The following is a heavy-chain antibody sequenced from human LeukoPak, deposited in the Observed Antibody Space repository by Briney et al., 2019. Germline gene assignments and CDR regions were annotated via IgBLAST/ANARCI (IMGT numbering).Heavy chain of an antibody. CDR2: FYPEDGET. V-gene: IGHV1-24*01. CDR3: ATGSDSRGYYSPTDY. CDR1: GGTFSSYA. J-gene: IGHJ4*02. Sequence: AASVKVSCKASGGTFSSYAISWVRQAPGKGLEWMGGFYPEDGETIYAQKFQGRVTMTEDTSTDTAYMKLSSLRSEDTAVYYCATGSDSRGYYSPTDYWGQGTLVTVSS. D-gene: IGHD3-22*01.